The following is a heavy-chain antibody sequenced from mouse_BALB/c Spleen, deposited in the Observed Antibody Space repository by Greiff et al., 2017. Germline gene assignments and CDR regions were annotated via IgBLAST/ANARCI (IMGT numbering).Heavy chain of an antibody. Sequence: EVKLVESGGGLVKPGGSLKLSCAASGFTFSSYAMSWVRQTPEKRLEWVATISSGGSYTYYPDSVKGRFTISRDNAKNTLYLQMSSLRSEDTAMYYCARRYRYDGGYAMDYWGQGTSVTVSS. J-gene: IGHJ4*01. CDR1: GFTFSSYA. V-gene: IGHV5-9-3*01. CDR2: ISSGGSYT. D-gene: IGHD2-14*01. CDR3: ARRYRYDGGYAMDY.